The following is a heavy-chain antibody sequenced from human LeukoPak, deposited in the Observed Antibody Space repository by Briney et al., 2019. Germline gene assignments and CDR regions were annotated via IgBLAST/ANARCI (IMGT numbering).Heavy chain of an antibody. CDR1: GYTFTSYD. V-gene: IGHV1-8*01. D-gene: IGHD2-2*01. CDR3: ARGDGVVVVPAAIDY. Sequence: ASVKLSCKASGYTFTSYDINWGRQATGQGLEWRGGMNPNSGNTGYAQKFQGRVTMTRNTSRSTAYMELSSLRSEDTAVYYCARGDGVVVVPAAIDYWGQGTLVTVSS. CDR2: MNPNSGNT. J-gene: IGHJ4*02.